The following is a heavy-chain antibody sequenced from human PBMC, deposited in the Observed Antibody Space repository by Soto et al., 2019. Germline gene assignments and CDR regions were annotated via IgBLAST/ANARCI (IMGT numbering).Heavy chain of an antibody. D-gene: IGHD1-7*01. CDR3: ARGVTSQGTGTGLDP. J-gene: IGHJ5*02. Sequence: PSLTCAISGDSVSSNSAAWNWIRQSPSRGLEWLGRTYYRSRWYNDYAVSVKSRITINPDTSKNQFSLQLNSVTPEDTAVYYCARGVTSQGTGTGLDPWGQGTLVTVSS. CDR1: GDSVSSNSAA. CDR2: TYYRSRWYN. V-gene: IGHV6-1*01.